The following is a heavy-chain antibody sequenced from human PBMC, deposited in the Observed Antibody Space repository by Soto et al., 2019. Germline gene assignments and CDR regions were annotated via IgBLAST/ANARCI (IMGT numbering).Heavy chain of an antibody. V-gene: IGHV4-59*01. CDR3: ARLGGVAARTFDY. D-gene: IGHD6-6*01. Sequence: SETLSLTCTVSGGSITDFYWGWIRQPPGKALEWIGYIYYSGRTDYNPSLQSRVSISVDPSKTQFSLNLRSVNTADTAVYYCARLGGVAARTFDYWGQGTLVTVSS. J-gene: IGHJ4*02. CDR1: GGSITDFY. CDR2: IYYSGRT.